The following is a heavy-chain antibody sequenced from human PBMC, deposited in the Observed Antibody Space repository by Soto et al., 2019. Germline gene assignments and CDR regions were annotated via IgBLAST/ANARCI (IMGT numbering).Heavy chain of an antibody. Sequence: QVQLVQSGAEVKKPGASVKVSCKASGYTFTSYDINWVRQATGQGLEWMGWMNPNSGNTGYAQKLQGRVTMTRNTSISTAYMELSSLRSEDTAVYYCARQPRDFWSGYYRSPYNWFDPWGQGTLVTVSS. CDR1: GYTFTSYD. J-gene: IGHJ5*02. V-gene: IGHV1-8*01. CDR2: MNPNSGNT. CDR3: ARQPRDFWSGYYRSPYNWFDP. D-gene: IGHD3-3*01.